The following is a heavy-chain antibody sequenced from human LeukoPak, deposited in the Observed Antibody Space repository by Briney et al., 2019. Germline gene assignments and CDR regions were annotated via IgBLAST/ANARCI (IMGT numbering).Heavy chain of an antibody. Sequence: GRSLRLSCAASGCTFSNCGMHWVRQAPGKGLEWVAVIWYDGSNSYYADSVKGRFTISRDNSKNTLYLQTNSLRAEDTAVYYCARGQAVGTTQEYFDYWGQGTLVTVSS. CDR3: ARGQAVGTTQEYFDY. J-gene: IGHJ4*02. D-gene: IGHD1-26*01. V-gene: IGHV3-33*01. CDR1: GCTFSNCG. CDR2: IWYDGSNS.